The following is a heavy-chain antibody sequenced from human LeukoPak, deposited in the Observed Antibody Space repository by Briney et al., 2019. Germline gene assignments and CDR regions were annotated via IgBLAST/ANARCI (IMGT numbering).Heavy chain of an antibody. V-gene: IGHV4-59*12. D-gene: IGHD6-19*01. CDR2: IYHSGST. CDR1: GGSISSYY. Sequence: SETLSLTCTASGGSISSYYWSWIRQPPGKGLEWTGYIYHSGSTYYNPSLKSRVTISVDRSKNQFSLKLSSVTAADTAVYYCARGGWTFDYWGQGTLVTVSS. J-gene: IGHJ4*02. CDR3: ARGGWTFDY.